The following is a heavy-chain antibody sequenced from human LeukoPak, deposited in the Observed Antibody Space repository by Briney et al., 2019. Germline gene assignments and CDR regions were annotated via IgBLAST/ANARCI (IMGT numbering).Heavy chain of an antibody. J-gene: IGHJ4*02. CDR2: ISGSGGST. CDR1: GFTFSSYG. V-gene: IGHV3-23*01. CDR3: AKTDYDIIYYFDY. Sequence: GGSLRLSCAASGFTFSSYGMSWVRQAPGKGLEWVSAISGSGGSTYYADSVKGRFTISRDNSKNTLYLQMNSLRAEDTSVYYCAKTDYDIIYYFDYWGQGPLVTVSS. D-gene: IGHD3-9*01.